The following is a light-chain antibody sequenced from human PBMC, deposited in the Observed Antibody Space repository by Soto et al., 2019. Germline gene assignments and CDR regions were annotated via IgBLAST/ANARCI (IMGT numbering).Light chain of an antibody. J-gene: IGKJ4*01. CDR1: QSISGY. CDR3: QQRASWPLT. CDR2: DAS. V-gene: IGKV3-11*01. Sequence: EIVLTQSPATLSLSPGERATLSCRASQSISGYLAWYQHRPGRAPRLLIYDASNRATGIPDRFSGRGSGTDFPLTLSSLEPEDFAVYFCQQRASWPLTFGGGTALE.